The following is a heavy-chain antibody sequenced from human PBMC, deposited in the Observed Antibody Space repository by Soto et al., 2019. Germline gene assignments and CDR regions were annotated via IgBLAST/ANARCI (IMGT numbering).Heavy chain of an antibody. V-gene: IGHV3-23*01. Sequence: EVQLLESGGGLVQPGGSLRLSCAASGFTFSNFAMTWVRQAPGKGLEWVSTIVDSGGNTYYADSVKGRFTISRDNSKNTLFLQMNSLRVEDTAVYYCAEGGFYHGFDYWGHGTLVTVSS. J-gene: IGHJ4*01. CDR1: GFTFSNFA. CDR3: AEGGFYHGFDY. CDR2: IVDSGGNT. D-gene: IGHD2-2*01.